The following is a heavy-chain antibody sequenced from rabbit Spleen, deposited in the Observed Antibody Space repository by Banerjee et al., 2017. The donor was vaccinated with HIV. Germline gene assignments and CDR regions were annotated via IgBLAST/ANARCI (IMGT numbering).Heavy chain of an antibody. D-gene: IGHD8-1*01. CDR1: GFSFSSNYD. CDR2: FYTGSGSA. CDR3: ARSAGSGSAYWYFAL. J-gene: IGHJ4*01. Sequence: QEHLVESGGGLVQPEGSLTLACKASGFSFSSNYDMCWVRQAPGKGPEWIGCFYTGSGSAYYANWAKGRFTISKTSSTTVTLQMTSLTAADTATYFCARSAGSGSAYWYFALWGPGTLVTVS. V-gene: IGHV1S45*01.